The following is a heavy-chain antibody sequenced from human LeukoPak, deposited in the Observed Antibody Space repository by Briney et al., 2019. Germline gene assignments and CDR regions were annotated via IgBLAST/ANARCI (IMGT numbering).Heavy chain of an antibody. CDR1: GAFITSSHW. J-gene: IGHJ4*02. D-gene: IGHD4-17*01. Sequence: SGTLSLTCAVSGAFITSSHWWSWARQPPGKGLEWIGEIYHSGTTNYNPSLQSRVTMSVDKSKNQFSLKLSSVTAADTAVYYCATYFYGEYGSYYFDYWGQGTLVTVSS. CDR2: IYHSGTT. CDR3: ATYFYGEYGSYYFDY. V-gene: IGHV4-4*02.